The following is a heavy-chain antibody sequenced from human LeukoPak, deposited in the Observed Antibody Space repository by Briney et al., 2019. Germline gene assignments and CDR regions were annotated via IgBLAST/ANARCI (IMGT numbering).Heavy chain of an antibody. CDR3: AKAEDSGSYLRYFDY. V-gene: IGHV3-30*02. J-gene: IGHJ4*02. Sequence: GGSLRLSCAASGFTFSSYSMHWVRQAPGKGLEWVAFIRYDGSNKYYADSVKGRFTISRDNSKNTLYLQMNSLRAEDTAVYYCAKAEDSGSYLRYFDYWGQGTLVTVSS. CDR1: GFTFSSYS. D-gene: IGHD1-26*01. CDR2: IRYDGSNK.